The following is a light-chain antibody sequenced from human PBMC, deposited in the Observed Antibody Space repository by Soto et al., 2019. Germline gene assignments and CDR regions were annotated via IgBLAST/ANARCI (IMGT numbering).Light chain of an antibody. Sequence: DIQMTQSTSTLSASVGDRVTITCRASQSVSSWLAWYQQKPGKVPKLLIYKASTLVSGVPSRFSGSGSRTEFTLTISSLQPDDFATYYCQQYNSNPLTFGGGTKVEIK. CDR2: KAS. V-gene: IGKV1-5*03. J-gene: IGKJ4*01. CDR3: QQYNSNPLT. CDR1: QSVSSW.